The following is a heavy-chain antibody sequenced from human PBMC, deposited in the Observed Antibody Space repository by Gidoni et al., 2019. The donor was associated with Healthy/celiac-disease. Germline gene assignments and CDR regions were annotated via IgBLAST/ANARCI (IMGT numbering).Heavy chain of an antibody. D-gene: IGHD3-3*01. CDR2: ISYDGSNK. Sequence: SYGMHWVRQAPGKGLEWVAVISYDGSNKYYADSVKGRFTISRDNSKNTLYLQMNSLRAEDTAVYYCAKDGYDFWSGYYNDYYYGMDVWGQGTTVTVSS. CDR3: AKDGYDFWSGYYNDYYYGMDV. CDR1: SYG. J-gene: IGHJ6*02. V-gene: IGHV3-30*18.